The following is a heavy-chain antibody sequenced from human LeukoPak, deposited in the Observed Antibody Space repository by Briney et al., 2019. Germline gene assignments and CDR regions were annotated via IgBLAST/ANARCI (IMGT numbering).Heavy chain of an antibody. D-gene: IGHD2-15*01. CDR2: INLSDGST. J-gene: IGHJ4*02. CDR1: GDSLTKYC. CDR3: APSVRSGGSYYFDY. V-gene: IGHV1-46*01. Sequence: ASVKVSCKASGDSLTKYCIHCVRQAPGQGLEWMEIINLSDGSTTYTQKFQGRVTMTTDTSTSTVNMELSSLRSEDTAVYYCAPSVRSGGSYYFDYWGQGTLVTVSS.